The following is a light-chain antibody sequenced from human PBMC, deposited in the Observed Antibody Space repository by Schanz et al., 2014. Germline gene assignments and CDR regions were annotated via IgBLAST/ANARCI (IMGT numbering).Light chain of an antibody. CDR3: AAWDDSLKGGV. CDR1: SSNIGSNT. V-gene: IGLV1-44*01. J-gene: IGLJ3*02. Sequence: QSVLTQPPSASGTSGQRVSISCSGSSSNIGSNTVSWYQQLPGRAPKLLIYSNNNRPSGVPDRFSGSKSGTSASLAISGLQSEDEAAFYCAAWDDSLKGGVFGGGTKLTVL. CDR2: SNN.